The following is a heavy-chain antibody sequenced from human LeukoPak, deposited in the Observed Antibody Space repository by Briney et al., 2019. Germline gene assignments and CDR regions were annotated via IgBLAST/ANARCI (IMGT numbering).Heavy chain of an antibody. V-gene: IGHV4-4*07. J-gene: IGHJ5*02. CDR1: GGSISSYY. Sequence: SETLSLTCTVSGGSISSYYWSWIRQPAGKGLEWIGRIYTSGSTNYNPSLKSRVTMSGDTSKNQFSLKLSSVPAADTAVYYCTRDTGTTGEVKFDPWGQGTLVTVSS. CDR3: TRDTGTTGEVKFDP. CDR2: IYTSGST. D-gene: IGHD4-17*01.